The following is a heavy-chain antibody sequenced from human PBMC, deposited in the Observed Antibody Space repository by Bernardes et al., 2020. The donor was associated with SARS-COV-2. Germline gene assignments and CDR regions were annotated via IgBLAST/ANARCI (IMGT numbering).Heavy chain of an antibody. CDR1: GVSISNYF. V-gene: IGHV4-59*01. CDR2: ISYTGSN. CDR3: ARAGMEYYYDSSFDY. Sequence: SETLSLTCTVSGVSISNYFWSWIRQPPGKGLEWIGYISYTGSNAYNPSLKSRVTISRETSKNHFSLKLNSVTAADTAVYYCARAGMEYYYDSSFDYWGQGTLVTVSS. D-gene: IGHD3-22*01. J-gene: IGHJ4*02.